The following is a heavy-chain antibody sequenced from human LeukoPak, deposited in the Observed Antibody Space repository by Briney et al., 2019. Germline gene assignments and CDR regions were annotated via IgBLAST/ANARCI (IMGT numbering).Heavy chain of an antibody. D-gene: IGHD3-10*01. CDR3: TTTMLRGLIITQFDY. J-gene: IGHJ4*02. Sequence: GESLKISCKGSGYSFTNYWIGWVRQLPGKGLEWMGIIYPGDSDTRYSPSFQCQVAISSDKSINTAYLHWSSLKASDTAMYYCTTTMLRGLIITQFDYWGQGTLVTASS. CDR1: GYSFTNYW. V-gene: IGHV5-51*01. CDR2: IYPGDSDT.